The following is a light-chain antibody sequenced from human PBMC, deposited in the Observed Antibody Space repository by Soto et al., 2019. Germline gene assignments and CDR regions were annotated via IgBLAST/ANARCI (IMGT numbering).Light chain of an antibody. Sequence: DIQMTQSPSSLSASVGDRVTITCRAGQSISSYLNWYQQKPGKAPKLLIYAASRLQSGVPSRFSGSGSGTDFTLTISSLQPEDFATYYCQQSYSTPRTFGQGTKVEIK. CDR3: QQSYSTPRT. V-gene: IGKV1-39*01. J-gene: IGKJ1*01. CDR1: QSISSY. CDR2: AAS.